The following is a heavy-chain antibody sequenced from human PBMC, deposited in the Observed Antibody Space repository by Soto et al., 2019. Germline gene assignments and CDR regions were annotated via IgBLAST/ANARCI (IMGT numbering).Heavy chain of an antibody. CDR2: IYPGDSDT. D-gene: IGHD6-13*01. CDR3: ARHQFLQGIAAAGTVGFDP. J-gene: IGHJ5*02. Sequence: GESLKISCKGSGYSFTSYWIGWVRQMPGKGLEWMGIIYPGDSDTRYSPSFQGQVTISADKSISTAYLQWSSLKASDTAMYYCARHQFLQGIAAAGTVGFDPWGQGTLVTVSS. V-gene: IGHV5-51*01. CDR1: GYSFTSYW.